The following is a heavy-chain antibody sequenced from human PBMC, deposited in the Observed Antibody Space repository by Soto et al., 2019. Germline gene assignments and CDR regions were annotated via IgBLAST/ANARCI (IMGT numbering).Heavy chain of an antibody. CDR1: GGSISSGDYY. CDR3: ARGCGPHDFWSGYLGWFDP. Sequence: SETLSLTCTVSGGSISSGDYYWSWIRQPPGKGLEWIGYIYYSGSTYYNPSLKSRVTISVDTSKNQFSLKLSSVTAADTAVYYCARGCGPHDFWSGYLGWFDPWGQGTLVTVSS. CDR2: IYYSGST. J-gene: IGHJ5*02. D-gene: IGHD3-3*01. V-gene: IGHV4-30-4*01.